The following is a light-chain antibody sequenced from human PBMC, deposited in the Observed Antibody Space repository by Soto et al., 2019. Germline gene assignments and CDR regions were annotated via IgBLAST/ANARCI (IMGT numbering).Light chain of an antibody. CDR1: SSDIGAYDY. J-gene: IGLJ1*01. Sequence: QSALTQPASVSGSPGQSITISCTGTSSDIGAYDYVSWYQQHPGKAPKLMIFDVSNRPSGVSNRFSGSKSGNTASLTISGLQAEDEADYYCSSYTSGSTVFGTGTKLTVL. CDR2: DVS. V-gene: IGLV2-14*03. CDR3: SSYTSGSTV.